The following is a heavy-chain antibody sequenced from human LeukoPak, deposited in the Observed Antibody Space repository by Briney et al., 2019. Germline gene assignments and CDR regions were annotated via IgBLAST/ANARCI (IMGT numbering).Heavy chain of an antibody. CDR2: FDPEDGET. D-gene: IGHD6-19*01. J-gene: IGHJ4*02. V-gene: IGHV1-24*01. CDR3: RCSIAVASFVDF. CDR1: GYTLTELS. Sequence: ASVKVSCKVSGYTLTELSMHWVRQAPGKGLEWMGGFDPEDGETIYAQKFQGRVTMTEDTSTDTAYMELSSLRSEDTAVYYCRCSIAVASFVDFWGPGTLVTVPS.